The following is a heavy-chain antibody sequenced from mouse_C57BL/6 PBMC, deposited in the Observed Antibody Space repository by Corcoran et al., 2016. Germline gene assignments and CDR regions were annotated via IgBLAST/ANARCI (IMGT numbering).Heavy chain of an antibody. CDR1: GYTCTDYY. J-gene: IGHJ2*01. CDR2: IDPKNGDT. V-gene: IGHV1-26*01. D-gene: IGHD1-1*01. Sequence: EVQLQQSGPVLVKPGASVKISCKASGYTCTDYYMNWVKQSPGKGLEWIGDIDPKNGDTSYNQKFKGKATLTVDKSSSTAYMELRSLTSEDSAVYSCARYTLLFVTTVVAPFDYWCQGTTLTVSS. CDR3: ARYTLLFVTTVVAPFDY.